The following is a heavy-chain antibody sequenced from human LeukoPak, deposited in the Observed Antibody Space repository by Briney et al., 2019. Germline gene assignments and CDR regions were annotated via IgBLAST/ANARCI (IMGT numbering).Heavy chain of an antibody. CDR1: GFTFSSYG. CDR2: ISSSSSYI. V-gene: IGHV3-21*01. J-gene: IGHJ4*02. CDR3: ARDGVDYYDSSGYYY. D-gene: IGHD3-22*01. Sequence: GGSLRLSCAASGFTFSSYGMHWVRQAPGKGLEWVSSISSSSSYIYYADSVKGRFTISRDNAKNSLYLQMNSLRAEDTAVYYCARDGVDYYDSSGYYYWGQGTLVTVSS.